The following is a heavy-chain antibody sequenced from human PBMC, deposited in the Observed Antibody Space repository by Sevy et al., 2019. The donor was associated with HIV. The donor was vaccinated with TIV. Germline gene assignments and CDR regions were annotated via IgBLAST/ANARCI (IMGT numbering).Heavy chain of an antibody. D-gene: IGHD2-21*01. CDR1: GFTFNIYA. CDR2: IGGGDT. CDR3: AKDGVSRNKLWDWFDP. V-gene: IGHV3-23*01. J-gene: IGHJ5*02. Sequence: GGSLRLSCATSGFTFNIYAMSWVRQAPGKGLEWVSTIGGGDTYYADSVKGWFTSSRDDSKSAVYLQMNSLRADDTAVYYCAKDGVSRNKLWDWFDPWGQGTLVTVSS.